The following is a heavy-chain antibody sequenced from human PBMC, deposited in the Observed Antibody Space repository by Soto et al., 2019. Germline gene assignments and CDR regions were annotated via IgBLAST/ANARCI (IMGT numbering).Heavy chain of an antibody. V-gene: IGHV3-30*18. D-gene: IGHD3-10*01. CDR1: GFTFSSYG. CDR3: AKDQSYYGSASTPRNNYYYFGMDV. CDR2: ISYDGSKK. Sequence: QVQLVESGGGVVQPGRSLRLSCAVSGFTFSSYGMHWVRQAPGKGLEWGAVISYDGSKKYYADSVKGRFTISRDNSKNTLYLQMNSLRAEDTAVYYCAKDQSYYGSASTPRNNYYYFGMDVWGQGTTVTVSS. J-gene: IGHJ6*02.